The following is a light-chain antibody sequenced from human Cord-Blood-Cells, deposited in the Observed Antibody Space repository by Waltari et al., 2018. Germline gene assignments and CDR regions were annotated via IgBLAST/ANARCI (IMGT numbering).Light chain of an antibody. CDR2: EVS. J-gene: IGLJ2*01. CDR1: SSDVGSYNL. CDR3: CSYAGSSTYVV. V-gene: IGLV2-23*02. Sequence: QSALTQPASVSGSPGQSITISCTGTSSDVGSYNLVSWYQQHPGKAPKLMIYEVSKRPSGVSNRCSGCKSGNTASLTIAGLQAEDEADYYCCSYAGSSTYVVFGGGTKLTVL.